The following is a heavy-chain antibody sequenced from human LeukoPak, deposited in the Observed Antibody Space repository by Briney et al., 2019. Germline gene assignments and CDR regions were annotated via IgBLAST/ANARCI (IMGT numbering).Heavy chain of an antibody. V-gene: IGHV3-9*03. J-gene: IGHJ4*02. Sequence: HPGGSLRLSCAASGFTFDDYAMHWVRQAPGKGLEWVSGISWNSGSIGYADSVKGRFTISRDNAKNSLYLQMNSLRAEDMALYYCAKGSDGDYTLWDFDYWGQGTLVTVSS. CDR1: GFTFDDYA. D-gene: IGHD4-17*01. CDR2: ISWNSGSI. CDR3: AKGSDGDYTLWDFDY.